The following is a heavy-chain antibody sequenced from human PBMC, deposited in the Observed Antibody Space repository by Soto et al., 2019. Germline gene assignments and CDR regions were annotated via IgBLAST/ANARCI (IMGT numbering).Heavy chain of an antibody. CDR2: VYHSGST. Sequence: SETLSLTCAVSGASIITNNWWIGVRQPPGKGLEWIGEVYHSGSTNCNPSLKSRVTIPIDKSKNQFSLRLTSMTAADTAVYYCAVPGAGDFDYWSQGTLVTVSS. CDR3: AVPGAGDFDY. J-gene: IGHJ4*02. CDR1: GASIITNNW. V-gene: IGHV4-4*02. D-gene: IGHD6-13*01.